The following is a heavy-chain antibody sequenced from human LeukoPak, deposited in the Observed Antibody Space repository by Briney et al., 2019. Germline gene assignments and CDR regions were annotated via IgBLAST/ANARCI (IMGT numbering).Heavy chain of an antibody. V-gene: IGHV3-23*01. CDR2: ISSGGGST. J-gene: IGHJ4*02. CDR1: GFTFSCYA. D-gene: IGHD6-19*01. CDR3: AKVLSSGGHWFDY. Sequence: TGGSLRLSCAASGFTFSCYAMTWVRQAPGKGLEWVSGISSGGGSTYYADSMKGRFTISRDNSENTLYLQMNSLRAEDTAVYYCAKVLSSGGHWFDYWGQGSLVTVSS.